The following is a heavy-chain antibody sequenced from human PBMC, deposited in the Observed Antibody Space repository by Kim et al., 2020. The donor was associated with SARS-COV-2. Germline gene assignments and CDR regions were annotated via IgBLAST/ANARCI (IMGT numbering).Heavy chain of an antibody. V-gene: IGHV4-59*01. Sequence: SETLSLTCTVSGGSISSYYWSWIRQPPGKGLEWIGYIYYSGSTNYNPSLKSRVTISVDTSKNQFSLKLSSVTAADTAVYYCARGGSPYGMDVWGQGTTVTVSS. D-gene: IGHD6-19*01. CDR2: IYYSGST. CDR1: GGSISSYY. CDR3: ARGGSPYGMDV. J-gene: IGHJ6*02.